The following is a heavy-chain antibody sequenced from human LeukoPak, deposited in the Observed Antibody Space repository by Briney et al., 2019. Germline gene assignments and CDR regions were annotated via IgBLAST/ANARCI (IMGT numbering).Heavy chain of an antibody. CDR1: GGTFSSYA. Sequence: SVKVSCKASGGTFSSYAISWVRQAPGQGLEWMGGIIPIFGTANYAQKFQGRVTITADESTSTAYMELSSLRSEDTAVYYCATGGSSGYDFDYWGQGTLVTVSS. D-gene: IGHD5-12*01. J-gene: IGHJ4*02. V-gene: IGHV1-69*13. CDR2: IIPIFGTA. CDR3: ATGGSSGYDFDY.